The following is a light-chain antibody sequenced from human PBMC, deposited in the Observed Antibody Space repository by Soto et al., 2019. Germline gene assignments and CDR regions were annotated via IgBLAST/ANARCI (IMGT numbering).Light chain of an antibody. CDR1: RSNIGAGYA. J-gene: IGLJ2*01. Sequence: QPVLTQPPSVSGAPGQRVTISCTGSRSNIGAGYAVHWYQQLPGTAPKLLIYDNTNRPSGVPDRFSASESGTSASLAITGLQSEDEADYYCPSYDTSLSASVFGGGTKLTVL. CDR2: DNT. V-gene: IGLV1-40*01. CDR3: PSYDTSLSASV.